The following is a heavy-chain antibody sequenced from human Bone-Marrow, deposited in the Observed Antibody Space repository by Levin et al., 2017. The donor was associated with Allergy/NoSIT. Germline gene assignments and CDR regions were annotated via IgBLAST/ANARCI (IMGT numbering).Heavy chain of an antibody. CDR2: IYYNGNT. CDR1: GGSINNYY. V-gene: IGHV4-59*01. Sequence: MPSETLSLTCTVSGGSINNYYWNWIRRPPGKGLEWIGYIYYNGNTNYNPSLKSRVTISLDTSKNQVSLELSSVTAADTAVYYCARGPDYGPARCYHMDVWGKGTTVTVSS. J-gene: IGHJ6*03. D-gene: IGHD3-10*01. CDR3: ARGPDYGPARCYHMDV.